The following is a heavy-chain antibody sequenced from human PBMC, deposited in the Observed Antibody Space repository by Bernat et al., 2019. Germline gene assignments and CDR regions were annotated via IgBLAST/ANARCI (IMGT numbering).Heavy chain of an antibody. CDR1: GFTFSSYE. J-gene: IGHJ6*02. Sequence: EVQLLESGGGLVQPGGSLRLSCAASGFTFSSYEMIWVRQAPGKGLEWVSGISGGGDRTYDADSVKGRFTISRDNSKNTLSLQMNSLRAEDTAVYYCAKILSQVDYYWYGADVWGQGTTVTVSS. D-gene: IGHD2-15*01. V-gene: IGHV3-23*01. CDR3: AKILSQVDYYWYGADV. CDR2: ISGGGDRT.